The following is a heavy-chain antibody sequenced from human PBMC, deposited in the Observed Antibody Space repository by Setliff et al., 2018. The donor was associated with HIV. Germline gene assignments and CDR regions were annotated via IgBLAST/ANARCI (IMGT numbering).Heavy chain of an antibody. V-gene: IGHV4-39*07. CDR3: ARWGAGYNSYDS. CDR2: IYYSGST. D-gene: IGHD5-12*01. J-gene: IGHJ4*02. CDR1: GGSISSNNYY. Sequence: TLSLTCTVSGGSISSNNYYWGWIRQPPGKGLEWIGSIYYSGSTFYNPSLKSRVTISVDTSKNQFSVKLNSVTAADTAVYFCARWGAGYNSYDSWGQGSLVTVSS.